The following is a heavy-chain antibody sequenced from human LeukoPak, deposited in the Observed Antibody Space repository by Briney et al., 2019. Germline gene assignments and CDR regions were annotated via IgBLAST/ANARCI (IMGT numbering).Heavy chain of an antibody. CDR1: GFTFSNYG. J-gene: IGHJ4*02. V-gene: IGHV3-23*01. CDR3: AKGTLTTVLRYFDWLLDY. Sequence: GRSLRLSCAASGFTFSNYGMHWVRQAPGKGLEWVSAISGSGGSTYYADSVKGRFTISRDNSKNTLYLQMNSLRAEDTAVYYCAKGTLTTVLRYFDWLLDYWGQGTLVTVSS. CDR2: ISGSGGST. D-gene: IGHD3-9*01.